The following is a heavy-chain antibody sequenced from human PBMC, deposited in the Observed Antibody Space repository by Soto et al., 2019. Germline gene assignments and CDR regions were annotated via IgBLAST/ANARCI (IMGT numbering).Heavy chain of an antibody. D-gene: IGHD6-13*01. CDR3: ARVILAAAGPFDY. CDR1: GYSISSGYY. CDR2: IYHSGST. J-gene: IGHJ4*02. V-gene: IGHV4-38-2*01. Sequence: SSETLSLTCAVSGYSISSGYYWGWIRQPPGKGLEWIGSIYHSGSTYYNPSLKSRVTISVDTSKNQFSLKLSSVTAADTAVYYCARVILAAAGPFDYWGQGTLVTVSS.